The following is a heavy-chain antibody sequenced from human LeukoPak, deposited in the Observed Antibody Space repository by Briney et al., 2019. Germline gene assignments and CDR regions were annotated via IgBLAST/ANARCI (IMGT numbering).Heavy chain of an antibody. V-gene: IGHV4-31*03. D-gene: IGHD3-10*01. CDR2: VHHSGST. Sequence: SETLSLTCTVSGGSISSGNYYWSWIRQHPGKGLEWIGYVHHSGSTYYNPSLKSRVIISVDTSKNQFSLKLNSVTAADTAVYYCASYGSGSYRFDPWGQGTLVTVSS. J-gene: IGHJ5*02. CDR3: ASYGSGSYRFDP. CDR1: GGSISSGNYY.